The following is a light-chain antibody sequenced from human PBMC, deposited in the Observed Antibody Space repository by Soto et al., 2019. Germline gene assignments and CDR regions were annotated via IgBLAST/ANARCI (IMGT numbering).Light chain of an antibody. CDR2: GAS. CDR1: QGIRTY. V-gene: IGKV1-9*01. J-gene: IGKJ5*01. Sequence: IQMTQSPSFLSASLGDRVTITCRASQGIRTYLAWYQQKPGKGPKLLIYGASTLQSGVPSRFRGSGSGTEFTLTISSLQPEDFETYYCQQLNGYLFTFGQGTRLEIK. CDR3: QQLNGYLFT.